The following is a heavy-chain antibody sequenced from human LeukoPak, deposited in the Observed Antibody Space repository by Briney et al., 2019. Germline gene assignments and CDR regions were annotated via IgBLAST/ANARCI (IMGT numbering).Heavy chain of an antibody. J-gene: IGHJ4*02. V-gene: IGHV1-2*02. D-gene: IGHD3-22*01. Sequence: ASVTVSFKCSVYTFTVYYMHWVRQAPGQGREGMGWINPNSGGTNYSQKFQGRVTMTRDTSIIVYMDLSRLRSDDTAVYYCARGAHYHDSSDGYDYWGQGTLVTVSS. CDR3: ARGAHYHDSSDGYDY. CDR1: VYTFTVYY. CDR2: INPNSGGT.